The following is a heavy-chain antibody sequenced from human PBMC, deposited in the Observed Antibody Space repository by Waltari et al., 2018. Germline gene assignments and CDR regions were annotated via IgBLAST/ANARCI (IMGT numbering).Heavy chain of an antibody. CDR1: GVSVNSAPYS. D-gene: IGHD3-10*01. Sequence: QVQLQESGPGLVKPSETLSLICTVSGVSVNSAPYSWSWIRQTPGKGLEWIGYMDYSGHTKYNPSLKSRLTISVDTSKKQVSLNLASVTAADTAMYYCARQGTMIQGAFDIWGQGTMVTVSS. CDR2: MDYSGHT. J-gene: IGHJ3*02. V-gene: IGHV4-61*01. CDR3: ARQGTMIQGAFDI.